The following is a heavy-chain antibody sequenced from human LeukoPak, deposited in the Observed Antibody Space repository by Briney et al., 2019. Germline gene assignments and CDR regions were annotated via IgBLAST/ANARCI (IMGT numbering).Heavy chain of an antibody. CDR3: AREDCSSTSCQFDY. CDR1: GFTFSSYE. J-gene: IGHJ4*02. V-gene: IGHV3-48*03. D-gene: IGHD2-2*01. Sequence: GGSLRLSCAASGFTFSSYEMNWVRQAPGKGLEWVSYISSSGSTIYYADSVKGRFTISRDKAKNSLYLQMNSLRAEDTAVYYCAREDCSSTSCQFDYWGQGTLVTVSS. CDR2: ISSSGSTI.